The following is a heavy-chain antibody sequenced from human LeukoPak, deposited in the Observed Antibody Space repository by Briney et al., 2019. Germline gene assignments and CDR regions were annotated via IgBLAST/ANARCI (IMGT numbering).Heavy chain of an antibody. Sequence: SQTLSLTCTVSGRSIISGANYWSWIRQRPGRGLEWIGYIYSSGHTYHNPSLKSRVFLSVDTSKRQLSLKLTSVTAADTAVYYCASAPSVDWYKFQLWGQGTLVTVSS. CDR2: IYSSGHT. CDR1: GRSIISGANY. D-gene: IGHD1-14*01. J-gene: IGHJ1*01. V-gene: IGHV4-31*03. CDR3: ASAPSVDWYKFQL.